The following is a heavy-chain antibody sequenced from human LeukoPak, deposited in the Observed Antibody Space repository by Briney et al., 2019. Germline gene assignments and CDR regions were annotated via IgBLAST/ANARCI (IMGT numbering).Heavy chain of an antibody. J-gene: IGHJ6*02. Sequence: ASVKVSCKASGYTFTSYGISWVRQAPGQGLEWMGWISAYNGNTNYAQKLQGRVTMTTDTSTSTAYMELRSLRSDDTAVYYCARTDIVVVPAAMIYYYYGMDVWGQGTTVTVSS. CDR3: ARTDIVVVPAAMIYYYYGMDV. CDR2: ISAYNGNT. D-gene: IGHD2-2*01. V-gene: IGHV1-18*01. CDR1: GYTFTSYG.